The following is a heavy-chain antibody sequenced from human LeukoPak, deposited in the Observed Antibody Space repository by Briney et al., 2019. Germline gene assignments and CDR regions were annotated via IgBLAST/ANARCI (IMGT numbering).Heavy chain of an antibody. J-gene: IGHJ5*02. D-gene: IGHD2-2*01. V-gene: IGHV4-61*02. CDR3: ARGRYCSSTSCYLINWFDP. CDR2: IYTSGST. CDR1: GGSISSGGYY. Sequence: PSETLSLTCTVSGGSISSGGYYWSWIRQPAGKGLEWIGRIYTSGSTNYNPSLKSRVTMSVDTSKNQFSLKLSSVTAADTAVYYCARGRYCSSTSCYLINWFDPWGQGTLVTVSS.